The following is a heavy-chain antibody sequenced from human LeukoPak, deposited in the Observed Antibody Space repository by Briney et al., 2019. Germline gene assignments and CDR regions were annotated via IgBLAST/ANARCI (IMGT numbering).Heavy chain of an antibody. D-gene: IGHD4-23*01. CDR3: ARGNPIDGRGWWVDP. CDR1: GYTFTSNY. Sequence: ASVKVSCKAFGYTFTSNYMHWVRQAPGQGPEWMGVISPSGGSTTYAQKFQGRVTLTRDMSTSTDYLDLSSLRSEDTAVYFFARGNPIDGRGWWVDPRGQGNLGTVSS. J-gene: IGHJ5*01. V-gene: IGHV1-46*01. CDR2: ISPSGGST.